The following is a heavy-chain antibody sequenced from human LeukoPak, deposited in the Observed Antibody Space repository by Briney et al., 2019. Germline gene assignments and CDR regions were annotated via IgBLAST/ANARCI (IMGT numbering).Heavy chain of an antibody. Sequence: SETLSLTCTVSGGSISSYYWSWIRQPPGKGLEWIGYIYYSGSTNYNPSLKSRVTISVHTSKNQFSLKLSSVTAAEPAVYYCARVWTAAFDIWGQGTTVTASS. CDR1: GGSISSYY. V-gene: IGHV4-59*12. D-gene: IGHD3/OR15-3a*01. CDR2: IYYSGST. CDR3: ARVWTAAFDI. J-gene: IGHJ3*02.